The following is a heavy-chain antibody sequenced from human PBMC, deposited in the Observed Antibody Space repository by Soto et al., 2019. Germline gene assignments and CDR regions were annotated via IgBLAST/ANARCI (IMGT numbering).Heavy chain of an antibody. V-gene: IGHV1-69*01. CDR3: ARNYGYSSSWYSFYYGMDV. CDR2: IIPIFGTA. D-gene: IGHD6-13*01. CDR1: GGTFSSYA. Sequence: QVQLVQSGAEVKKPGSSVKVSCKASGGTFSSYAISWVRQAPGQGLEWMGGIIPIFGTANYAQKFQGRVTITADESTSTAYMELNSLRSEDTAVYYCARNYGYSSSWYSFYYGMDVWGQGTKVTVSS. J-gene: IGHJ6*02.